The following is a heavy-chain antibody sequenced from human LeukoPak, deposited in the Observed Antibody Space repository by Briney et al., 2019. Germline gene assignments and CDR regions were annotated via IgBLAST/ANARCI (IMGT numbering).Heavy chain of an antibody. CDR3: ARVITAAGTSFFDY. CDR1: GGSISSSSYY. Sequence: SETLSLTCTVSGGSISSSSYYWGWIRQPAGKGLEWIGRIYTSGSTNYNPSLKSRVTMSVDTSKNQFSLKLSSVTAADTAVYYCARVITAAGTSFFDYWGQGTLVTVSS. D-gene: IGHD6-13*01. J-gene: IGHJ4*02. V-gene: IGHV4-61*02. CDR2: IYTSGST.